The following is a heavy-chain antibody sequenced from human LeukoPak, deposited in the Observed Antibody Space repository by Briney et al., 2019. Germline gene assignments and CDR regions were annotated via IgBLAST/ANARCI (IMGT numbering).Heavy chain of an antibody. CDR2: MYHTGTT. CDR1: GGSITSFY. Sequence: SETLSLTCTVSGGSITSFYWSWIRQPPGKGLEWIGYMYHTGTTTYNPSLKSRVTISADTSKNQFSLKLSSVTAADTAVYYCARDALYGSGSYFDYWGQGSLVTVSS. D-gene: IGHD3-10*01. CDR3: ARDALYGSGSYFDY. J-gene: IGHJ4*02. V-gene: IGHV4-59*01.